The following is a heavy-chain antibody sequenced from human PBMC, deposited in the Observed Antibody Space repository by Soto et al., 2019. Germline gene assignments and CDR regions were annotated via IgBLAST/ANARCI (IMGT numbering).Heavy chain of an antibody. J-gene: IGHJ5*02. D-gene: IGHD3-9*01. Sequence: ASVKVSCKASGYTFTSYDINWVRQATGQGLEWMGWMNPNSGNTGYAQKFQGRITMTRNTSISTAYMELSSLRSEDTAVYYCARDEISVLRYFDWFCKAWFDPWGQGTLVTVSS. CDR3: ARDEISVLRYFDWFCKAWFDP. CDR1: GYTFTSYD. V-gene: IGHV1-8*01. CDR2: MNPNSGNT.